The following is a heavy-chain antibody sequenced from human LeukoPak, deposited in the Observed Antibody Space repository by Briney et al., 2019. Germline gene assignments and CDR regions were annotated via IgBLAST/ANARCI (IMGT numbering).Heavy chain of an antibody. CDR3: ARDRGYSYGMFDY. CDR2: IYYSGST. CDR1: GGSISGYY. D-gene: IGHD5-18*01. J-gene: IGHJ4*02. V-gene: IGHV4-59*01. Sequence: ASETLSLTCTVSGGSISGYYWSWIRQPPGKGLEWIGYIYYSGSTNYNPSLKSRVTISVDTSKNQFSLKLSSVTAADTAVYYCARDRGYSYGMFDYWGQGTLVTVSS.